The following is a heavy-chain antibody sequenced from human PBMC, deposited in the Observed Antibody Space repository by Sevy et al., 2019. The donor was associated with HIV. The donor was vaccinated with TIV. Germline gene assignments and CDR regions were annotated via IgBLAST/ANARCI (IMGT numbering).Heavy chain of an antibody. V-gene: IGHV3-7*01. Sequence: GGSLRLSCAASGFTFSSYWMSWVRQAPGKGLEWVANIKQDGSEKNYVDPVKGRFTIARDNAKNSLDLQMNSLRAEDTAVYYCARDGVMGSYWGQGTLVTVSS. CDR1: GFTFSSYW. CDR2: IKQDGSEK. D-gene: IGHD3-16*01. CDR3: ARDGVMGSY. J-gene: IGHJ4*02.